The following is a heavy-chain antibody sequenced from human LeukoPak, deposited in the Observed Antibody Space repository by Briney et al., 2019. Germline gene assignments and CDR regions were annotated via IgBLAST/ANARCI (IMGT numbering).Heavy chain of an antibody. D-gene: IGHD4-17*01. CDR1: GGSISSSYYY. CDR2: IYYSGST. V-gene: IGHV4-39*07. J-gene: IGHJ4*02. CDR3: ARVLGDYRYDY. Sequence: SETLSLTCTVSGGSISSSYYYWGWIRQPPGKGLEWIGSIYYSGSTYYNPSLKSRVTISVDTSKNQFSLKLSSVTAADTAVYYCARVLGDYRYDYWGQGTLVTVSS.